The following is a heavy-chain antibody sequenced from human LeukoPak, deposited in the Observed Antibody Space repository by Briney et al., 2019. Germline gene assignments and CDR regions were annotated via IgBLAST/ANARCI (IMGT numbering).Heavy chain of an antibody. CDR3: ARGALRWFDL. J-gene: IGHJ5*02. V-gene: IGHV3-15*01. CDR1: GFTFSNAW. Sequence: GGSLRLSCAASGFTFSNAWMNWVRQAPGKGLQWVGRIRSKTDGGTTDYAAPVEGRFTISRDDSKNTLSLQMNSLKTDDTGVYYCARGALRWFDLWGQGTLVTVSS. CDR2: IRSKTDGGTT.